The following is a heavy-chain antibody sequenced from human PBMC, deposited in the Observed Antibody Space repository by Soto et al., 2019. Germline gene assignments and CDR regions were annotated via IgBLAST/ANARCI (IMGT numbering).Heavy chain of an antibody. Sequence: PSETLSLTCTVSSSSINSRHYWGWIRQTPGKGLEWIASSYHSGSTHYNPSLKSRATISVDTSNNQFSLRLSSVTAADTAVYYCARNTSGRNFDYWGQGTQVTVSS. CDR2: SYHSGST. J-gene: IGHJ4*02. D-gene: IGHD6-19*01. CDR3: ARNTSGRNFDY. CDR1: SSSINSRHY. V-gene: IGHV4-38-2*02.